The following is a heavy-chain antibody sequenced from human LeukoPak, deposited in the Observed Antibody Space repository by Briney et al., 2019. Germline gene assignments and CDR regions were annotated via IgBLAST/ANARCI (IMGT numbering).Heavy chain of an antibody. J-gene: IGHJ4*02. V-gene: IGHV3-30*03. CDR2: ISYDGSNK. CDR1: GFTFSSYG. Sequence: GRSLRLSCAASGFTFSSYGMHWVRQAPGKGLEWVAVISYDGSNKYYADSVKGRFTISRDNSKNTLYLQMKSLRAEDTAVYYCTTGSGSYYYWGQGTLVTVSS. CDR3: TTGSGSYYY. D-gene: IGHD3-10*01.